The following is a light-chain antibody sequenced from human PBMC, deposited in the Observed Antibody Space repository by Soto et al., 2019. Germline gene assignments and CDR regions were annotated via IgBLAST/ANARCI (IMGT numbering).Light chain of an antibody. Sequence: EIVLTQSPGTLSLSPGERATLSCRASQSVSSNLAWYQQRPGQAPRLLIHGASTRATGVPARFSGSGSGTEFTLTISSLQPEDFATYYCLQDHNYPWTFGQGTKVDIK. CDR3: LQDHNYPWT. CDR1: QSVSSN. J-gene: IGKJ1*01. CDR2: GAS. V-gene: IGKV3-15*01.